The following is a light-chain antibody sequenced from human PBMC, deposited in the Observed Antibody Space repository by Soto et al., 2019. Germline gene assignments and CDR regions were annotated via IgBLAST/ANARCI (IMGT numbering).Light chain of an antibody. CDR1: QTITRY. V-gene: IGKV1-39*01. CDR2: AAS. J-gene: IGKJ3*01. Sequence: IHISQSPSSLAASIGDRVTITCRASQTITRYLNWYQQKPGKAPKLLIYAASSLQSGLPSRFSGSGSGTDFTLTISSLQPEDFATYYSQQSYSIPWTFGPGTKVEI. CDR3: QQSYSIPWT.